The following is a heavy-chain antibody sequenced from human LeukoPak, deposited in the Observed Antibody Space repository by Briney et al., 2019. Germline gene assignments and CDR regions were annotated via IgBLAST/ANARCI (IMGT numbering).Heavy chain of an antibody. V-gene: IGHV3-48*03. CDR3: ARDNYDSSGYYRRDAFDI. CDR1: GFTFSSYE. J-gene: IGHJ3*02. D-gene: IGHD3-22*01. Sequence: GGSLRLSCAASGFTFSSYEMNWVRQAPGKGLVWVSYISSSGSTIYYADSVKGRFTISRDNAKNSLYLQMNSLRAEDTAVYYCARDNYDSSGYYRRDAFDIWGQGTMVTVSS. CDR2: ISSSGSTI.